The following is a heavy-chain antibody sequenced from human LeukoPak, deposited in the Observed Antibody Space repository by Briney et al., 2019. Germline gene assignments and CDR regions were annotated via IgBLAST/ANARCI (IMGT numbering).Heavy chain of an antibody. CDR2: IYYSGST. D-gene: IGHD6-6*01. J-gene: IGHJ5*02. V-gene: IGHV4-39*07. Sequence: PSETLSLTCTVSGDSISSSSSYWGWIRQPPGEGLEWIGSIYYSGSTYYNTSLKSRVTISVDTSKNQFSLKLSSVTAADTAVYYCARDSRIAARRFNWFDPWGQGTLVTVSS. CDR3: ARDSRIAARRFNWFDP. CDR1: GDSISSSSSY.